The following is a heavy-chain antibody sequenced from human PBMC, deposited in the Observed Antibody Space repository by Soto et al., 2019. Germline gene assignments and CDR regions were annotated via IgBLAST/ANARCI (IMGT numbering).Heavy chain of an antibody. J-gene: IGHJ6*02. CDR1: CGTIGNSSDC. CDR3: ARIAYYYYGMDV. V-gene: IGHV4-39*01. CDR2: IYYSGST. Sequence: PSETKPHPKTVSCGTIGNSSDCRSWIQQPPGKGLEWIGSIYYSGSTYYNPSLKSRVTISVDTSKNQFSLKLSSVTAADTAVYYCARIAYYYYGMDVWGQGTTVTVSS.